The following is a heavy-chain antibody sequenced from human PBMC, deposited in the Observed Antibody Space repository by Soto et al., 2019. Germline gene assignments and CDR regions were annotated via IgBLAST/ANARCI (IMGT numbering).Heavy chain of an antibody. D-gene: IGHD2-2*01. Sequence: PGGSLRLSCAASGFTFSSYAMSWVRQAPGKGLEWVSAISGSGDITYYADSVKGRFTISRDNSKNTLYLQMNSLRAEDTAVYYCAKARGSRSPAPGSYWGQGTLVTVSS. J-gene: IGHJ4*02. V-gene: IGHV3-23*01. CDR3: AKARGSRSPAPGSY. CDR1: GFTFSSYA. CDR2: ISGSGDIT.